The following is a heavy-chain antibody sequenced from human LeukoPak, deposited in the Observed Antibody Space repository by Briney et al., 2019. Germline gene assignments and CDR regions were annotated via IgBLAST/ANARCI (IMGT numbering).Heavy chain of an antibody. CDR1: GGSISSYY. Sequence: SETLPLTCTVSGGSISSYYWSWIRQPAGKGLEWIGRIYTSGSTNYNPSLKSRVTMSVDTSKNQFSLKLSSVTAADTAVYYCARDTGQLVSYYYGMDVWGQGTTVTVSS. CDR2: IYTSGST. CDR3: ARDTGQLVSYYYGMDV. V-gene: IGHV4-4*07. D-gene: IGHD6-6*01. J-gene: IGHJ6*02.